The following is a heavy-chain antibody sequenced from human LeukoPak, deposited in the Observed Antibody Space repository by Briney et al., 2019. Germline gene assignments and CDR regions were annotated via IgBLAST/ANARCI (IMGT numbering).Heavy chain of an antibody. D-gene: IGHD2/OR15-2a*01. CDR2: IYYSGST. CDR1: GGSISSGNYY. J-gene: IGHJ5*02. Sequence: SETLSLTCTVSGGSISSGNYYWGWIRQPPGKGLEWIGSIYYSGSTYYNPSLKSRVTRSVDTSKNQFSLKLSSVTAADTAVYYCARDGYFLSWGQGTLVTVSS. V-gene: IGHV4-39*07. CDR3: ARDGYFLS.